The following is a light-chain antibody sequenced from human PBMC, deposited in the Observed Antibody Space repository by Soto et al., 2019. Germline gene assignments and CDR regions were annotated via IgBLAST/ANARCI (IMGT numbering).Light chain of an antibody. V-gene: IGKV3-20*01. CDR2: GAS. J-gene: IGKJ1*01. CDR1: QTVSTNF. Sequence: EIVLTQSPGTLSLSPGERATLSCRASQTVSTNFLAWYQQKPGQAPRLLIYGASSRATGTPDRFSGSGSGTDFTLTISRLEPEDFATYFCLQDYSWPWTFGQGTKVEV. CDR3: LQDYSWPWT.